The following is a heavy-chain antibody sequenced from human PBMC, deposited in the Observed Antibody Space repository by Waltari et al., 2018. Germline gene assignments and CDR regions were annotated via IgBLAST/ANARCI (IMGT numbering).Heavy chain of an antibody. D-gene: IGHD2-15*01. CDR1: GYTFTSYD. J-gene: IGHJ6*02. V-gene: IGHV1-8*03. CDR2: MNPNRGNT. Sequence: QVQLLQSGAEVKKPGASVKVSCKASGYTFTSYDINWVRQATGQGLEWMGWMNPNRGNTGDAQKCQGRVTSTRNTSISTAYMELSSLRSEDTAVYYCARAARGWYYYYGMDVWGQGTTVTVSS. CDR3: ARAARGWYYYYGMDV.